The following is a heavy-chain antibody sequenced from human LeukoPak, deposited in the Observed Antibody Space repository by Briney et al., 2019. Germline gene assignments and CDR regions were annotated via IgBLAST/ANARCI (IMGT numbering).Heavy chain of an antibody. V-gene: IGHV3-9*01. CDR3: ARARGSRYYYAMDV. CDR1: GFTFDDYG. D-gene: IGHD3-16*01. CDR2: ISWNSDSV. Sequence: GGSVRLSCAASGFTFDDYGMHWVRQAAGRGLGWVSGISWNSDSVGYADSVKGRFTISRDNAENSLYLQMNSLRAEDTAFYYCARARGSRYYYAMDVWGQGTTVTVSS. J-gene: IGHJ6*02.